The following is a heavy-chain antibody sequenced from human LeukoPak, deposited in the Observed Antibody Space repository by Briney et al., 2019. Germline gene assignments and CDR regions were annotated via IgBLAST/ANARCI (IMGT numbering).Heavy chain of an antibody. V-gene: IGHV3-7*01. Sequence: GGSLRLSCAASGFIVRNSWMSWVRQAPGKGLQWVANIKQDGSEEYYVDSVKGRFTISRDNAKNSLYLQMNSLRAEDTAVYYCAKDSGPYTSGYYGHWGQGTLVTVSS. CDR2: IKQDGSEE. D-gene: IGHD3-22*01. CDR1: GFIVRNSW. J-gene: IGHJ4*02. CDR3: AKDSGPYTSGYYGH.